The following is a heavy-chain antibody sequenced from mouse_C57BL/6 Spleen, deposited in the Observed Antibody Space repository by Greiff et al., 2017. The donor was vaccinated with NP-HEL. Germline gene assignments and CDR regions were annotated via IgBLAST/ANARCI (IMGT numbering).Heavy chain of an antibody. D-gene: IGHD1-1*01. V-gene: IGHV14-2*01. CDR3: ARGGHSTTVVAPYFYY. CDR2: IDPEDGET. Sequence: VQLQQSGAELVKPGASVKLSCTASGFNIKDYYMHWVKQRTEQGLEWIGRIDPEDGETKYAPKFPGKSTITADTSSNTADLQRSSLTSEDTSVYYCARGGHSTTVVAPYFYYWGQGTTLTVSS. CDR1: GFNIKDYY. J-gene: IGHJ2*01.